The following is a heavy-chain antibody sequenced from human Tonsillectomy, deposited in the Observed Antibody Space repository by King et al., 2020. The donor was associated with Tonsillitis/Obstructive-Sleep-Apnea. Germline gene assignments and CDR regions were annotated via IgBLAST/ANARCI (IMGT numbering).Heavy chain of an antibody. Sequence: QLVQSGSELKKPGASVKVSCKASGYTFTRYTMNWVRQAPGQGLEWMGWINTNTGNPTYAQGFTGRFVFSLVTSFSTAYLQISSLKAEDTAVYYCARTDDSGSYWYYFDYWGQGTLVTVSS. D-gene: IGHD3-10*01. CDR2: INTNTGNP. J-gene: IGHJ4*02. CDR3: ARTDDSGSYWYYFDY. CDR1: GYTFTRYT. V-gene: IGHV7-4-1*02.